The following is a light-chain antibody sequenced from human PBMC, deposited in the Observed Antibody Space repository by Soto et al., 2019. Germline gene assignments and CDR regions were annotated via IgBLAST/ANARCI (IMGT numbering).Light chain of an antibody. CDR1: QSISSW. Sequence: DIQMTHSPSTLSASVGDRVTITCRTSQSISSWLAWYQQKPGKAPKLLIYKASSLESGVPSRFSGSGSGTEFTLTISSLQPDDFATYYCQQYNSYSHTFGQGTKLEIK. CDR2: KAS. CDR3: QQYNSYSHT. J-gene: IGKJ2*01. V-gene: IGKV1-5*03.